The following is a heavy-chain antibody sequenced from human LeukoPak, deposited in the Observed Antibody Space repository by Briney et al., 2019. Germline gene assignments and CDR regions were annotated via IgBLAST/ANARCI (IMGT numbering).Heavy chain of an antibody. CDR2: ISWNSGSI. CDR1: GFTFDDYA. CDR3: VSAPGWTLDY. J-gene: IGHJ4*02. V-gene: IGHV3-9*01. Sequence: PGRSLRLSCAASGFTFDDYAMHWVRQAPGKGLEWVSGISWNSGSIGYADSVKGRFTISRDNAKSSLYLQMNGLRVEDTAVYYCVSAPGWTLDYWGQGTLVTVSS. D-gene: IGHD3/OR15-3a*01.